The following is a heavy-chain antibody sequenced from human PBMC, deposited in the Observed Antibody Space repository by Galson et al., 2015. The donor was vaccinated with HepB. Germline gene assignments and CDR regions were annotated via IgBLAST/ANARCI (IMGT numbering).Heavy chain of an antibody. D-gene: IGHD1-26*01. CDR2: ISSSSSYI. J-gene: IGHJ4*02. CDR3: AREIIVGATSD. V-gene: IGHV3-21*01. CDR1: GFTFSSYS. Sequence: SLRLSCAASGFTFSSYSMNWVRQAPGKGLEWVSSISSSSSYIYYADSVKGRFTISRDNAKNSLYLQMNSLRAEDTAVYYCAREIIVGATSDWGQGTLVTVSS.